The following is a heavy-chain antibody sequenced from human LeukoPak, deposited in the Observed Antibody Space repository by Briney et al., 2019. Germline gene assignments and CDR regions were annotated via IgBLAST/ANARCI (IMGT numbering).Heavy chain of an antibody. V-gene: IGHV3-74*01. Sequence: GGSLRLSCAASGFTFSTYWMHWVRHAPGEGLVWVSRINGDGSTTNYADSVKGRFTISRDNAKNTLYLQMNSLRAEDTAVYYCTRRVDATRWYDPWGQGTLVTVSS. CDR1: GFTFSTYW. CDR3: TRRVDATRWYDP. CDR2: INGDGSTT. J-gene: IGHJ5*02. D-gene: IGHD2-15*01.